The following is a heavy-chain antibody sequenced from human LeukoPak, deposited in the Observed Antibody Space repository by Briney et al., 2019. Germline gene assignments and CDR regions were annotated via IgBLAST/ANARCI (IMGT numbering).Heavy chain of an antibody. CDR1: GGSISSGGYY. V-gene: IGHV4-31*03. J-gene: IGHJ5*02. D-gene: IGHD3-10*01. CDR2: IYYSGST. CDR3: ARVGYGSGSYYNNWFDP. Sequence: PSETLSLTCTVSGGSISSGGYYWSWIRQHPGKGLEWIGYIYYSGSTYYNPSLKSRVTISVDTSKNQFSLKLSSVTAADTAVYYCARVGYGSGSYYNNWFDPWGQGTLVTVSS.